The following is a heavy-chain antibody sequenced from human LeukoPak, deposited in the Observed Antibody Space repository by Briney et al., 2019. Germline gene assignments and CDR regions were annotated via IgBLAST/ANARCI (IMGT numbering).Heavy chain of an antibody. CDR3: ARRVPPLRDAFDI. V-gene: IGHV3-21*01. CDR1: GFTFSSYS. D-gene: IGHD1-1*01. Sequence: TGGSLRLSCAASGFTFSSYSMNWVRQAPGKGLEWVSSISSSSSYIYYADSVKGRFTISRDNAKNSLYLQMNSLRAEDTAVYYCARRVPPLRDAFDIWGQGTMVTVSS. CDR2: ISSSSSYI. J-gene: IGHJ3*02.